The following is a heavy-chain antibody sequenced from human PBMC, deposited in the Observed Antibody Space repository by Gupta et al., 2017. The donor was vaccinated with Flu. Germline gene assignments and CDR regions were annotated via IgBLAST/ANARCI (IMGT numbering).Heavy chain of an antibody. Sequence: EWMGGIIPIFGTTNYAQNLQGRVTITADESTSTAYMELSSLRSDDTAVYYCARADCSRTRCYGWFYYYYYMDVWGKGTTVTVSS. CDR2: IIPIFGTT. J-gene: IGHJ6*03. D-gene: IGHD2-2*01. V-gene: IGHV1-69*01. CDR3: ARADCSRTRCYGWFYYYYYMDV.